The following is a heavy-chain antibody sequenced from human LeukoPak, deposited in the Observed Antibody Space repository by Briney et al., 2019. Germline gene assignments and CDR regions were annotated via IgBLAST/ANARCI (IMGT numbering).Heavy chain of an antibody. CDR2: IYYSGST. CDR1: GGSISSSSYY. V-gene: IGHV4-39*01. CDR3: ARTIVATITLDY. Sequence: NPSETLSLTCTVSGGSISSSSYYWGWIRQPPGKGLEWIGSIYYSGSTYYNPSLKSRVTISVDTSKNQFSLKLSSVTAADMAVYYCARTIVATITLDYWGQGTLVTVSS. D-gene: IGHD5-12*01. J-gene: IGHJ4*02.